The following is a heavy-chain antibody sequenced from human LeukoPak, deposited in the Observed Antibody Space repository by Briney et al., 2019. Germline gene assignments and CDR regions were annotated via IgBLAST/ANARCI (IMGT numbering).Heavy chain of an antibody. CDR1: GFDVSSKY. J-gene: IGHJ3*02. CDR3: ARSPLPKLVGATNGNAFDI. Sequence: GSLRLSCAASGFDVSSKYMSWIRQPPGKGLEWIGYIYYSGSTNYNPSLKSRVTISVDTSKNQFSLKLSSVTAADTAVYYCARSPLPKLVGATNGNAFDIWGQGTMVTVSS. D-gene: IGHD1-26*01. CDR2: IYYSGST. V-gene: IGHV4-59*02.